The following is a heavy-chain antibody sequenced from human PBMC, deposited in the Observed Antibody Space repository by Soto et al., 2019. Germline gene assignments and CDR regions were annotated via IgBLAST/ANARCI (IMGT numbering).Heavy chain of an antibody. CDR1: GVTFSSYG. V-gene: IGHV3-33*01. D-gene: IGHD3-22*01. J-gene: IGHJ4*02. Sequence: GGSLRLSCAASGVTFSSYGTHWVRQAQGKGLEWVAVIWYDGSNKYYADSVKGQFTISRDNYKNTLYLQMNSLRAEDTAVYYCARGPHCYDSGGYYPLDYWGLGTLVTVSS. CDR2: IWYDGSNK. CDR3: ARGPHCYDSGGYYPLDY.